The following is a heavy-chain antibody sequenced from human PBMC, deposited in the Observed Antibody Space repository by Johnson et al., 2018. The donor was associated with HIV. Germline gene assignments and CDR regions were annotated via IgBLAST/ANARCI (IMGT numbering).Heavy chain of an antibody. D-gene: IGHD1-26*01. V-gene: IGHV3-30*04. J-gene: IGHJ3*02. CDR1: GFTFSSYT. CDR2: ISYDGSNK. Sequence: QVQLVESGGGVVQPGRSLRLSCAASGFTFSSYTMHWVRQAPGKGLAWVAVISYDGSNKYYVDSVKGRFTISRDNSKNTLYLQMNNLRAEDTAVYYCASDRGYLDAVDIWGQGTMVTVSS. CDR3: ASDRGYLDAVDI.